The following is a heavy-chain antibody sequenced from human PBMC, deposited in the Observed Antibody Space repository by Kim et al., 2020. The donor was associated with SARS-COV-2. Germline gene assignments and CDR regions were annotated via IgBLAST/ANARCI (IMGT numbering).Heavy chain of an antibody. V-gene: IGHV1-2*05. CDR2: T. Sequence: TNYAQKFQGRVTLTRDTSSSTVYMDLTRLTSDDTVLYYCARGGQQQGFDYWGQGTLVTVSS. D-gene: IGHD6-13*01. CDR3: ARGGQQQGFDY. J-gene: IGHJ4*02.